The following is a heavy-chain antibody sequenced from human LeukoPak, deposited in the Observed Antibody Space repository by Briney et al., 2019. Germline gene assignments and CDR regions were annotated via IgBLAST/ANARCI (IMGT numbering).Heavy chain of an antibody. V-gene: IGHV5-51*01. CDR1: GYSFTSSW. J-gene: IGHJ5*02. Sequence: GEPLKISCQASGYSFTSSWIGWARQMPGKGLEWMAIINPGDSDTRYSPSFQGQVTISADKSISTVYLQWGSLKAWDTAMYYCGRQPGAGWSDPWGQGTLVTVSS. D-gene: IGHD3-10*01. CDR2: INPGDSDT. CDR3: GRQPGAGWSDP.